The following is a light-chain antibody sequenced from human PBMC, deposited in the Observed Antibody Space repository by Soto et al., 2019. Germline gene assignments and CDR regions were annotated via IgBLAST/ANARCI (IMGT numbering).Light chain of an antibody. CDR1: QSLEWSDGITY. Sequence: DVVVTQSPLSLSVTLGQPASISCRCSQSLEWSDGITYLIWFQQRPGQSPRRLIYKVSNLDSGVPDRFSGSGSGTYFTLNISRVEAEDVGLYYCMQGTHGLYTFGQGTRLEIK. CDR3: MQGTHGLYT. J-gene: IGKJ5*01. V-gene: IGKV2D-30*01. CDR2: KVS.